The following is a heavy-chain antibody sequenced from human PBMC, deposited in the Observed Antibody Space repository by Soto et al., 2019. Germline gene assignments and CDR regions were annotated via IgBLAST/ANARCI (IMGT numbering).Heavy chain of an antibody. V-gene: IGHV3-23*04. D-gene: IGHD3-9*01. CDR3: AKTPNSRLLNS. CDR1: GFTFTTYS. CDR2: ITGTGSST. J-gene: IGHJ4*02. Sequence: EVQLVESGGGLVKPGGSLRLSCEASGFTFTTYSLNWVRQVPGKGLEWVAGITGTGSSTSYSDSVRGRFTISRDNSKNTLYLLMNSLRAEDTAVYWCAKTPNSRLLNSWGQGALVTVSS.